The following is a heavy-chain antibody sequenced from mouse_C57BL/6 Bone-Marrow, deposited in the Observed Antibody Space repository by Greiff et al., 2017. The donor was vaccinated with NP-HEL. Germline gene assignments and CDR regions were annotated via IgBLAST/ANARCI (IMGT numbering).Heavy chain of an antibody. Sequence: QVQLQQSGAELVKPGASVKMSCKASGYTFTSYWITWVKQRPGQGLEWIGDIYPGSGSTNYNEKFKSKATLTVDTSSSTAYMQLSSLTSEDSAVYYCARSYYGSSSFYAMDYWGQGTSVTVSS. CDR3: ARSYYGSSSFYAMDY. CDR1: GYTFTSYW. CDR2: IYPGSGST. V-gene: IGHV1-55*01. J-gene: IGHJ4*01. D-gene: IGHD1-1*01.